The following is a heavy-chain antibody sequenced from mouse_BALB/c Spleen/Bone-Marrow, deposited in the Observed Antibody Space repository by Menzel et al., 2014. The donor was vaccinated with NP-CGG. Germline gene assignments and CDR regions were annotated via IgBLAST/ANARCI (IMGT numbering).Heavy chain of an antibody. V-gene: IGHV14-3*02. CDR3: ARDYGSSYYYAMDY. Sequence: EVQRVESGAELVKPGASVKLSCTASGFNIKDTYMHWVKQRPGQGLEWIGRIDPANGNTKYDPKFQGKATITADTSSNTAYLQLSSLTSEDTAVYYCARDYGSSYYYAMDYWGQGTSVTVSS. D-gene: IGHD1-1*01. J-gene: IGHJ4*01. CDR1: GFNIKDTY. CDR2: IDPANGNT.